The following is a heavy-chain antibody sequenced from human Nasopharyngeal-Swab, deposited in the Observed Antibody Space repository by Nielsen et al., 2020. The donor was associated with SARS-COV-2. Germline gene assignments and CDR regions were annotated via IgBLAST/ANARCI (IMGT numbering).Heavy chain of an antibody. J-gene: IGHJ4*02. D-gene: IGHD3-9*01. CDR1: GFSLSTSGMC. CDR2: IDWDDDK. Sequence: SGPTLVKPTQTLTLTCTFSGFSLSTSGMCVSWIRQPPGKALEWLALIDWDDDKYYSTSLKTRLTISKDTSKNQVVLIMTNMDPVDTATYYCARIRYDILTGYYIGFDYWGQGTLVTVSS. CDR3: ARIRYDILTGYYIGFDY. V-gene: IGHV2-70*01.